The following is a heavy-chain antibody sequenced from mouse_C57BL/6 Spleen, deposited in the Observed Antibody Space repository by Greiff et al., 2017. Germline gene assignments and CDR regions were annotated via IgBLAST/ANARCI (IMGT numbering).Heavy chain of an antibody. CDR3: ARRYYGSSPAWFAY. V-gene: IGHV5-17*01. D-gene: IGHD1-1*01. CDR1: GFTFSDYG. CDR2: ISSGSSTI. Sequence: EVQVVESGGGLVKPGGSLKLSCAASGFTFSDYGMHWVRQAPEKGLEWVAYISSGSSTIYYADTVKGRFTISRDNAKNTLFLQMTSLRSEDTAMYYCARRYYGSSPAWFAYWGQGTLVTVSA. J-gene: IGHJ3*01.